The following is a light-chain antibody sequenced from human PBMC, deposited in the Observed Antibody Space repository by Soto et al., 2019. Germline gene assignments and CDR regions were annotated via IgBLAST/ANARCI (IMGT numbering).Light chain of an antibody. V-gene: IGLV3-25*03. Sequence: SYELTQPPSVSVSPGQTATITCSGDALPRQYAYWYQQKPGQAPVLLIYKDSERPSGIPERFSGSTSGTTVTLTISGVQAEDEADYYCQSADSSGTYLVVFGGGTKLNVL. CDR1: ALPRQY. CDR2: KDS. J-gene: IGLJ2*01. CDR3: QSADSSGTYLVV.